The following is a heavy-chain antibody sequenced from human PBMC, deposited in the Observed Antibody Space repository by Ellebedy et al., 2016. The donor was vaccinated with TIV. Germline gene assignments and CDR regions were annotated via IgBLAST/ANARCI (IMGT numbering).Heavy chain of an antibody. CDR2: IYTSGST. CDR3: ARDNGRAGITKVRGVASEYYYYYGMDV. D-gene: IGHD3-10*01. V-gene: IGHV4-4*07. CDR1: GGSISSYY. Sequence: MPSETLSLTCTVSGGSISSYYWSWIRQPAGKGLEWIGRIYTSGSTTYNPSLKSLVTMSVDTSKNQFSLKLSSVTAADTALYYCARDNGRAGITKVRGVASEYYYYYGMDVWGQGTTVTVSS. J-gene: IGHJ6*02.